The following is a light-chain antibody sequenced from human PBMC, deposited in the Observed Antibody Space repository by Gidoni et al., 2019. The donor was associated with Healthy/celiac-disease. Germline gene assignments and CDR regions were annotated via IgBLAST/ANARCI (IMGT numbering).Light chain of an antibody. Sequence: EIVLTQSPATLSLSPGERATLSCRASQSVSSYLAWYQQKPGQAPRLLIYDASHRATGIPARFSGSGSGTDFTLTISSLEPEDFAVYYCQQRSNWPLTFGPXTKVDIK. V-gene: IGKV3-11*01. J-gene: IGKJ3*01. CDR1: QSVSSY. CDR3: QQRSNWPLT. CDR2: DAS.